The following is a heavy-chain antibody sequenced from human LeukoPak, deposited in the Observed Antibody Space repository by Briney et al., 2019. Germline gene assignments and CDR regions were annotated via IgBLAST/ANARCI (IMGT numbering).Heavy chain of an antibody. D-gene: IGHD6-13*01. CDR1: GGTFSSYA. CDR2: IIPIFGTA. J-gene: IGHJ6*03. CDR3: ARSGSSWKTYYYYYYMDV. V-gene: IGHV1-69*01. Sequence: SVKVSCKASGGTFSSYAISWVRQAPGQGLEWMGGIIPIFGTANYAQKFQGRVTITADESTSTAYMELSRLRSDDTAVYYCARSGSSWKTYYYYYYMDVWGKGTTVTVSS.